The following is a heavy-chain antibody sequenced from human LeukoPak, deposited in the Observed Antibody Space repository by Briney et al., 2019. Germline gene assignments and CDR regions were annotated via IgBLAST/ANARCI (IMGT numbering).Heavy chain of an antibody. CDR2: INPSGGST. D-gene: IGHD3-3*01. V-gene: IGHV1-46*01. CDR1: GYTFTSYY. Sequence: ASVKVSCKASGYTFTSYYMHWVRQAPGQGLEWMGIINPSGGSTSYAQKFQGRVTMNRDTSTSTVYMELSSLRSEDTAVYYCGRGGFLEWPSFYGMDVWGQGTTVTVSS. J-gene: IGHJ6*02. CDR3: GRGGFLEWPSFYGMDV.